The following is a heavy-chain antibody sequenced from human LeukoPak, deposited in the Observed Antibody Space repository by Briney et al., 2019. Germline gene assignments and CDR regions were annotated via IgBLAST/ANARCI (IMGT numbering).Heavy chain of an antibody. J-gene: IGHJ5*02. V-gene: IGHV3-30*02. CDR3: AKDKYYYGSGSFNWFDP. CDR2: IRYDGSNK. CDR1: GFTFSSYG. D-gene: IGHD3-10*01. Sequence: PGGSLRLSCAASGFTFSSYGMHWVRQAPGKGLKWVAFIRYDGSNKYYADSVKGRFTISRDNSKNTLYLQMNSLRAEDTAVYYCAKDKYYYGSGSFNWFDPWGQGTLVTVSS.